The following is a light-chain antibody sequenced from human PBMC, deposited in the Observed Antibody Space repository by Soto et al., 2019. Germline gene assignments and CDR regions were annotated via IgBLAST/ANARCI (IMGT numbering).Light chain of an antibody. CDR3: QQYNSYSWT. CDR1: QSISSW. J-gene: IGKJ1*01. V-gene: IGKV1-5*01. CDR2: DAS. Sequence: DIQMTQSPSTLSASVGDRVTITCRASQSISSWLDWYQQKPGKAPKLLIYDASSLESGVPSRFSGSASGTEFTLTISSLQPDDFATYYCQQYNSYSWTFGQGTKVEIK.